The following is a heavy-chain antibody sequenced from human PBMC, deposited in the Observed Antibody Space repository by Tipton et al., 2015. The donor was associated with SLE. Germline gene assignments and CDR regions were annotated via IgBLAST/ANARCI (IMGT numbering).Heavy chain of an antibody. J-gene: IGHJ5*02. CDR2: IYHSGTT. CDR3: ARGGTGDGRNPFDP. D-gene: IGHD4-23*01. Sequence: GLVKPSGTVSLTCAVSGGSINSYNWWTWVRQPPGKGLEWIGEIYHSGTTNYNPSLKSRVTISADTSKNHLSLKLTSVTAADTAVYFCARGGTGDGRNPFDPWGQGTLVTVSS. V-gene: IGHV4-4*02. CDR1: GGSINSYNW.